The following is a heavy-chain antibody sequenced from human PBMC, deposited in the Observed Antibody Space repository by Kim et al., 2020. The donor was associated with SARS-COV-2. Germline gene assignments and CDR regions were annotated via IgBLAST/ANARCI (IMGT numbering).Heavy chain of an antibody. CDR2: TRNKANSYTT. V-gene: IGHV3-72*01. CDR1: GFTFSDHY. CDR3: ARTYSSSWWGYYGMDV. Sequence: GGSLRLSCAASGFTFSDHYMDWVRQAPGKGLEWVGRTRNKANSYTTEYAASVKGRFTISRDDSKNSLYLQMNSLKTEATAVYYCARTYSSSWWGYYGMDVCCQGTTVTVSS. J-gene: IGHJ6*02. D-gene: IGHD6-13*01.